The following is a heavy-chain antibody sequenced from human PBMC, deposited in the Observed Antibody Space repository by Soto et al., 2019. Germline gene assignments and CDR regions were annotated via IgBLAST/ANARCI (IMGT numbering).Heavy chain of an antibody. V-gene: IGHV4-31*03. J-gene: IGHJ4*02. Sequence: TLSLTCIVSGDSMSTGGYYWSWIRQYPGRGLEWIGYIYYSGSTNYNPSLERRVTISVDTSKNQFSLKLSSLTAADTAAYYCARGGDGFDGSGYYYFDFWGQGSMVTVSS. D-gene: IGHD3-3*01. CDR2: IYYSGST. CDR3: ARGGDGFDGSGYYYFDF. CDR1: GDSMSTGGYY.